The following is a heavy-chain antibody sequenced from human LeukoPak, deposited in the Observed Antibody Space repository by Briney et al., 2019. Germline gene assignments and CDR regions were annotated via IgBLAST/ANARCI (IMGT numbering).Heavy chain of an antibody. CDR3: ARESFVEVVAQRVYYYYGMDV. CDR1: GGSISSYY. CDR2: IYTSGST. D-gene: IGHD2-15*01. Sequence: SETLSLTCTVSGGSISSYYWSWIRQPAGKGLEWIGRIYTSGSTNYNPSLKSRVTMSVDTSKNQFSLKLSSVTAADTAVYYCARESFVEVVAQRVYYYYGMDVWGQGTTVTVSS. V-gene: IGHV4-4*07. J-gene: IGHJ6*02.